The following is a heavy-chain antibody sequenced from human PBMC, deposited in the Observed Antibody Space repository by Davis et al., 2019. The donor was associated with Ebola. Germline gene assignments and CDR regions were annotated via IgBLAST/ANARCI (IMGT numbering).Heavy chain of an antibody. CDR3: AKEGKWEPYFGLDY. CDR2: MFHSGST. Sequence: SETLSLTCTVSGGSISSYYWSWIRQPPGKGLEWIGYMFHSGSTNYNPSLKSRVTISVDTSKNQFSLKLRSVTAADTAVYYCAKEGKWEPYFGLDYWGQGTLVTVSS. J-gene: IGHJ4*02. CDR1: GGSISSYY. V-gene: IGHV4-59*01. D-gene: IGHD1-26*01.